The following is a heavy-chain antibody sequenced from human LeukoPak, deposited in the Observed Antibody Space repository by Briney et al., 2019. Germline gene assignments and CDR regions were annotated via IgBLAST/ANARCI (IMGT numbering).Heavy chain of an antibody. CDR1: GGSISSGDYY. CDR3: ARAIMYYYDSSGYYYFDY. J-gene: IGHJ4*02. V-gene: IGHV4-30-4*01. D-gene: IGHD3-22*01. Sequence: SETLSLTCTVSGGSISSGDYYWSWIRQPPGKGLEWIGYIYYSGSTYYNPSLKSRVTISVDTSKNQFSLKLSSMTAADTAVYYCARAIMYYYDSSGYYYFDYWGQGTLVTVSS. CDR2: IYYSGST.